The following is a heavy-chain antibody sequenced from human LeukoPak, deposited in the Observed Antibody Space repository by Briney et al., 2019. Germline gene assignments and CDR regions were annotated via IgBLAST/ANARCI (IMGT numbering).Heavy chain of an antibody. J-gene: IGHJ4*02. V-gene: IGHV4-34*01. D-gene: IGHD2-21*02. CDR1: GGSFSGYY. CDR3: ASLTHIVVVTAIHGGGYFDY. Sequence: SSETLSLTCAVYGGSFSGYYWSWIRQPPGKGLEWIGEINHSGSTNYNPSLKGRVTISVDTSKNQFSLKLSSVTAADTAVYYCASLTHIVVVTAIHGGGYFDYWGQGTLVTVSS. CDR2: INHSGST.